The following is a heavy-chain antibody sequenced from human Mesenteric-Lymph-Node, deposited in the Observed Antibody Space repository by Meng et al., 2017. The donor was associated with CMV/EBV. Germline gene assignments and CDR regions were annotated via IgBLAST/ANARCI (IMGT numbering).Heavy chain of an antibody. V-gene: IGHV2-5*02. J-gene: IGHJ4*02. CDR3: AHRRRTETVATIFDF. Sequence: FSFSTSGVGVGWIRQPTGKALEWLALVYWDDEKRYSPSLKSRLTITRDTSKNQVVLRMTNMDPVDTATYYCAHRRRTETVATIFDFWGQGTLVTVSS. CDR1: FSFSTSGVG. D-gene: IGHD5-12*01. CDR2: VYWDDEK.